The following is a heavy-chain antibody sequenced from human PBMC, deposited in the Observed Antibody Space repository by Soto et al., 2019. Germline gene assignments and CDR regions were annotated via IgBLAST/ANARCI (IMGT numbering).Heavy chain of an antibody. CDR1: GYTFTSYG. Sequence: ASVKVSCKASGYTFTSYGISWVRQAPGQGLEWMGRISAYNGNTNYAQKLQGRVTMTTDTSTSTAYMELRSLRSDDTAVYYCARVARESVDFWSGYYSSNWFDPWGQGTLVTVSS. CDR2: ISAYNGNT. D-gene: IGHD3-3*01. CDR3: ARVARESVDFWSGYYSSNWFDP. V-gene: IGHV1-18*01. J-gene: IGHJ5*02.